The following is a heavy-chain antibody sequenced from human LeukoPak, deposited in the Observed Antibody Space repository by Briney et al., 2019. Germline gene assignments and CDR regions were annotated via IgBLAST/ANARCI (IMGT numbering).Heavy chain of an antibody. CDR2: INHSGST. CDR3: ARAFPSNIVVVPAAIAPYYFDY. D-gene: IGHD2-2*01. J-gene: IGHJ4*02. Sequence: SETLSLTCAVYGGSFSGYYRSWIRQPPGKGLEWIGEINHSGSTNYNPSLESRVTISVDTSKNQFSLKLSSVTAADTAVYYCARAFPSNIVVVPAAIAPYYFDYWGQGTLVTVSS. V-gene: IGHV4-34*01. CDR1: GGSFSGYY.